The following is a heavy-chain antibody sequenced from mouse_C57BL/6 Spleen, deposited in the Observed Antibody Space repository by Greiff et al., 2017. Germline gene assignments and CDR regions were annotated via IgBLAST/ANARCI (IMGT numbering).Heavy chain of an antibody. CDR3: AREADYYGSSYDFDV. D-gene: IGHD1-1*01. Sequence: VQLKESGPVLVKPGPSVKISCKASGFTFTDYYMHWVKQSHGKSLEWIGLVYPYNGGTSYNQKFKGKATLTVDTSSSTAYMELNSLTSEDSAVYYCAREADYYGSSYDFDVWGTGTTVTVSS. CDR1: GFTFTDYY. CDR2: VYPYNGGT. J-gene: IGHJ1*03. V-gene: IGHV1-36*01.